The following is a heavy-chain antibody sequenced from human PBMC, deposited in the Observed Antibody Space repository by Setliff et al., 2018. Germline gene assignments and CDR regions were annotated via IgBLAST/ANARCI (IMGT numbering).Heavy chain of an antibody. Sequence: GSLRLSCAASGFTFSSYWMSWVRQPPGKGLEWIGSIYYSGSTYYNPSLKSRVTISVDTSKNQFSLKLSSVTAADTAVYYCARGHGTDYNFWSGYPAASFDIWGQGTMVTVSS. CDR1: GFTFSSYW. CDR2: IYYSGST. D-gene: IGHD3-3*01. V-gene: IGHV4-39*07. CDR3: ARGHGTDYNFWSGYPAASFDI. J-gene: IGHJ3*02.